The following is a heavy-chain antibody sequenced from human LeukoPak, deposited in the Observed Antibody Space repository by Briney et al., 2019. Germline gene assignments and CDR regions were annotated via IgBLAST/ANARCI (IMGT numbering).Heavy chain of an antibody. CDR3: AKDAYGSGCFDP. CDR2: ISGSGNKT. D-gene: IGHD3-10*01. V-gene: IGHV3-23*01. Sequence: GGSLRLSCAASGFTFNSYAMSWVRQAPGKGLEWVSSISGSGNKTYYADSVKGRFTISRDNSKNTLYLQMNSLRAEDTAVYYCAKDAYGSGCFDPWGQGTLVTVSS. CDR1: GFTFNSYA. J-gene: IGHJ5*02.